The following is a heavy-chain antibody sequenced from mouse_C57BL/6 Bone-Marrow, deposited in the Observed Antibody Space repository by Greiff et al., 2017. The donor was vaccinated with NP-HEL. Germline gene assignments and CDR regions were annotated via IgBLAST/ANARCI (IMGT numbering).Heavy chain of an antibody. D-gene: IGHD1-1*01. V-gene: IGHV1-52*01. J-gene: IGHJ1*03. CDR3: ARCQYYGSSYWYFDV. CDR1: GYTFTSYW. Sequence: VQLQQPGAELVRPGSSVKLSCKASGYTFTSYWMHWVKQRPIQGLDWIGNIDPSDSETHSNQKFKDKATLTVDKSSSTAYMQLSSLTSEDSAVSYWARCQYYGSSYWYFDVWGTGTTVTVSS. CDR2: IDPSDSET.